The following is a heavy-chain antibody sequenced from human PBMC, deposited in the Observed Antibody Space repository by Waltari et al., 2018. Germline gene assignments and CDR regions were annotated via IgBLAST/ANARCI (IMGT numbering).Heavy chain of an antibody. J-gene: IGHJ4*02. V-gene: IGHV3-9*01. CDR2: ISWNSGSI. Sequence: EVQLVESGGGLVQPGRSLRLSCAASGFTFDDYAMHWVRQAPGKGLGWVSGISWNSGSIGYADSVKGRFTISRDNAKNSLYLQMNSLRAEDTALYYCAKGPATAAGLFDYWGQGTLVTVSS. CDR3: AKGPATAAGLFDY. D-gene: IGHD6-13*01. CDR1: GFTFDDYA.